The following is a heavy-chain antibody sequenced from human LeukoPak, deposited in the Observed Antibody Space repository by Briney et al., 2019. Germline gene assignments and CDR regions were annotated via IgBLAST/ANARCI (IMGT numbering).Heavy chain of an antibody. D-gene: IGHD3-3*01. CDR1: GGSISSSSYY. CDR3: ARDGHRYYDFWSAPWAFDI. Sequence: SETLSLTCTVSGGSISSSSYYWGWIRQPPGKGLEWIGSIYYSGSTYYNPSLKSRVTISVDTSKNQFSLKLSSVTAADTAVYYCARDGHRYYDFWSAPWAFDIWGQGTMVTVSS. V-gene: IGHV4-39*07. J-gene: IGHJ3*02. CDR2: IYYSGST.